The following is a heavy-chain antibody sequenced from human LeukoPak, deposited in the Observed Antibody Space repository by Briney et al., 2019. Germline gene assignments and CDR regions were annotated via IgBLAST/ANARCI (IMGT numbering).Heavy chain of an antibody. D-gene: IGHD6-19*01. CDR1: GGTFSSYA. V-gene: IGHV1-69*13. CDR2: IIPIFGTA. CDR3: ASGDSSGWYYYYYMDV. Sequence: ASVKVSCKASGGTFSSYAISWVRQAPGQGLEWMGGIIPIFGTANYAQKFQGRVTITADESTSTAYMELSSLRSEDTAVYYCASGDSSGWYYYYYMDVWGKGTTVTISS. J-gene: IGHJ6*03.